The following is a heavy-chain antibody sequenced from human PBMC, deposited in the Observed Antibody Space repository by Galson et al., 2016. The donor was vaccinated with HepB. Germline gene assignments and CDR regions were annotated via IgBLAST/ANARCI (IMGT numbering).Heavy chain of an antibody. CDR1: GGMFSSYA. CDR3: ARDRFVSGGSAVA. D-gene: IGHD6-19*01. CDR2: IIPMFGTA. J-gene: IGHJ4*02. Sequence: SCKASGGMFSSYAISWVRQAPGQGLEWMGGIIPMFGTANYAQKFQGRVTITADEFTSTAYMELSSLRSEDTAVYYCARDRFVSGGSAVAWGQGTLVTVSS. V-gene: IGHV1-69*01.